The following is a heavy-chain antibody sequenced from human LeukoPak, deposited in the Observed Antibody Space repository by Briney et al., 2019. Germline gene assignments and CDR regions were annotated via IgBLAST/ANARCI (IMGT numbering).Heavy chain of an antibody. V-gene: IGHV3-30-3*01. Sequence: PGGSLRLSCAASGFTFSYYAMHWVRQAPGKGLEWVAVISYDGSNKYYADSVKGRFTISRDNSKNTLYLQMNSLRAEDTAVYYCARVQSGLWFGDDYWGQGTLVTVSS. J-gene: IGHJ4*02. CDR2: ISYDGSNK. CDR1: GFTFSYYA. CDR3: ARVQSGLWFGDDY. D-gene: IGHD3-10*01.